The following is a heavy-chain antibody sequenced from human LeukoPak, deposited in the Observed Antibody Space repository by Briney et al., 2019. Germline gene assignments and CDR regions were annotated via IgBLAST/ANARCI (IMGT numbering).Heavy chain of an antibody. CDR2: ITGWGSEP. J-gene: IGHJ4*02. CDR3: AKGESQPNYFFGY. D-gene: IGHD2-2*01. V-gene: IGHV3-23*01. CDR1: GLTFSSLA. Sequence: GGSLRLSCAASGLTFSSLAMRWVPQAPGKGGECVSSITGWGSEPFYAASVKGRFTICSDNYKSTLDVLLNSLRGERPVIYFCAKGESQPNYFFGYWGGGAMVTV.